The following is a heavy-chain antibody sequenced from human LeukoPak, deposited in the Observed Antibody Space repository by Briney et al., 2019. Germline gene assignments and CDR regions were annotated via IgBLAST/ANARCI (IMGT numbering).Heavy chain of an antibody. CDR3: AKGGFGASSHYFDY. Sequence: SETLSLTCTVSGGSISTTSYYWAWIRQPPGKGLEWIGSIYYSGSTYYNPSLKSRVTISVYTSRNQFSLKLNSLTAADTAIYYCAKGGFGASSHYFDYWGQGTRVTVSS. J-gene: IGHJ4*02. D-gene: IGHD3-16*01. CDR1: GGSISTTSYY. V-gene: IGHV4-39*07. CDR2: IYYSGST.